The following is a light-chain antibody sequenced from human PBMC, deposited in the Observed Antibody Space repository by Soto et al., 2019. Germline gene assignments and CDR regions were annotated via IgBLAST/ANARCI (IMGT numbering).Light chain of an antibody. CDR2: AAS. CDR3: QQLNSYPRT. V-gene: IGKV1-9*01. J-gene: IGKJ3*01. CDR1: LGISSY. Sequence: IQLTQSPSSLSASVGDRVTITCRASLGISSYLAWYQQKPGKAPKLLISAASTLQGGVPSRFSGSGSGTDFTLTISSLQPEDFATYYCQQLNSYPRTFGPGTKVDSK.